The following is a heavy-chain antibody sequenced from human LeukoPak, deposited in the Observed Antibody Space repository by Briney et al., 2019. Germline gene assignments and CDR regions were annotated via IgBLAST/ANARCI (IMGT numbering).Heavy chain of an antibody. CDR3: AKDYDMWTGSLDY. D-gene: IGHD3-9*01. V-gene: IGHV3-23*01. CDR1: GFTFSSYA. J-gene: IGHJ4*02. CDR2: ITDTGDST. Sequence: PGGSLRLSCAASGFTFSSYAMSWVRQAPGKGLEWVSTITDTGDSTHYADSVKGRFTFSRDNSKNTLYLQMNSLRAEDTAVYFCAKDYDMWTGSLDYWGQGTLVTVSS.